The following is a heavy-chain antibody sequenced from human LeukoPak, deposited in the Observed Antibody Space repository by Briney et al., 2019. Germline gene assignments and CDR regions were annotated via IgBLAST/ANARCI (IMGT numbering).Heavy chain of an antibody. J-gene: IGHJ3*02. CDR3: CHSLSGRTGAFDI. CDR1: GDSVSSNSAA. V-gene: IGHV6-1*01. CDR2: TYYRSKWYN. Sequence: SQTLSLTCAISGDSVSSNSAAWNWTRQSPSRGLEWLGRTYYRSKWYNDYAVSVKSRITINPDTSKNQFSLQLGSVTPEDTAVYYCCHSLSGRTGAFDIRGRGTVVTVSS. D-gene: IGHD2-21*01.